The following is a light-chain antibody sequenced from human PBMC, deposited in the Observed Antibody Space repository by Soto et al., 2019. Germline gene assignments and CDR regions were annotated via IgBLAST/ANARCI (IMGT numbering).Light chain of an antibody. CDR3: QQYKNWPPRK. CDR2: GAS. J-gene: IGKJ1*01. CDR1: QSVSSN. V-gene: IGKV3-15*01. Sequence: EIVMTQSPATLSVSPGERATLSSRASQSVSSNLAWYQQKPCQAPRLPIYGASTRPTGIPARFSGSGSGTEFTLPISGLQSEDCAVYYCQQYKNWPPRKFGQGTKVDIK.